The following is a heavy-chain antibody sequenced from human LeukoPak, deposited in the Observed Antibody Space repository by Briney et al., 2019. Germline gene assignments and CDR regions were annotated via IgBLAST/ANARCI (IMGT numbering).Heavy chain of an antibody. D-gene: IGHD3-22*01. Sequence: GGSLRLSCAASGFTFSSYAMTWVRQAPGRGLEWVSGISGSGGSTYYADSVKGRFTISRDNSKNTLYLQMNSLRADDTAVYYCARDVSSGYYSNYWGQGTLVTVSS. CDR3: ARDVSSGYYSNY. CDR1: GFTFSSYA. V-gene: IGHV3-23*01. J-gene: IGHJ4*02. CDR2: ISGSGGST.